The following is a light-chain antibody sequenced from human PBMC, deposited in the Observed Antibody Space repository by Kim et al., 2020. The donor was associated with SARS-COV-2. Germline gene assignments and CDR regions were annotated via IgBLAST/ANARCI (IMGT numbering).Light chain of an antibody. Sequence: APVGDRVTSSCRARQGLCSRLAWYQQKPGKAPNRLSYAAPNLQSVVTSRFSGSGSGTHITLTISSLQPEDFATYYCQQAISFPFTFGPGTKMDIK. CDR3: QQAISFPFT. V-gene: IGKV1-12*01. J-gene: IGKJ3*01. CDR2: AAP. CDR1: QGLCSR.